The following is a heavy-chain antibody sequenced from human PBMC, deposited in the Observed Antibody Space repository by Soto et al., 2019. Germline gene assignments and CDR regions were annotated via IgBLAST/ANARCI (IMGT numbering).Heavy chain of an antibody. CDR1: GFTFSSYW. V-gene: IGHV3-7*01. Sequence: EVQLVESGGGLVQPGGSLRLSCAASGFTFSSYWMSWVRQAPGKGLGWVANIKQDGSEKYYVDSVKGRFTISRDNAKNSLYLQMNILRAEDTAVYYCARDGYSSGWPPFDYWGQGTLVTVSS. D-gene: IGHD6-19*01. CDR3: ARDGYSSGWPPFDY. J-gene: IGHJ4*02. CDR2: IKQDGSEK.